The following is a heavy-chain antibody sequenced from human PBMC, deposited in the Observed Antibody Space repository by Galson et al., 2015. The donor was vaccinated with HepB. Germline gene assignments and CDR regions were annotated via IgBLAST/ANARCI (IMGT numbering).Heavy chain of an antibody. CDR1: GFTFSDYY. D-gene: IGHD4-17*01. CDR2: ISSSTIYT. Sequence: SLRLSCAASGFTFSDYYMSWIRQAPGKGLEWLSYISSSTIYTNYADSVKGRFTISRDNVKNSMYLQMNRLRPEDTAADYCARVADCDYGDHSHFDSWGQGTLVTVSS. V-gene: IGHV3-11*06. CDR3: ARVADCDYGDHSHFDS. J-gene: IGHJ4*02.